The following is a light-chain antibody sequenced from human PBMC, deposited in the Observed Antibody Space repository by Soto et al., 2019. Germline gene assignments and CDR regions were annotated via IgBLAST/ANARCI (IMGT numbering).Light chain of an antibody. J-gene: IGKJ1*01. Sequence: EIVMTQSPATLSVSPGDTATLSCRASQSVSTDLAWYQQKPGQAPRLLIYVASTRATGIPARFSGSGSGTEFTLSIGSLQSEDFAVYYCQQYNNWPPWTFGQGTKVDI. CDR1: QSVSTD. CDR2: VAS. V-gene: IGKV3-15*01. CDR3: QQYNNWPPWT.